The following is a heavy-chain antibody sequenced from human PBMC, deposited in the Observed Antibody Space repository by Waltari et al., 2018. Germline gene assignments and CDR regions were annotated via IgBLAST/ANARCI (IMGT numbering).Heavy chain of an antibody. V-gene: IGHV4-34*01. CDR1: GGSFSGYY. Sequence: QVQLQQWGAGLLKPSETLSLTCAVYGGSFSGYYWSWIRQPPGKGLEWIGEINHSGSTNYNPSLKVRVTISVATSKNQFSLKLSSVTAADTAVYYCARGRYYYDSSVGNHYYYGMDVWGQGTTVTVSS. CDR2: INHSGST. J-gene: IGHJ6*02. D-gene: IGHD3-22*01. CDR3: ARGRYYYDSSVGNHYYYGMDV.